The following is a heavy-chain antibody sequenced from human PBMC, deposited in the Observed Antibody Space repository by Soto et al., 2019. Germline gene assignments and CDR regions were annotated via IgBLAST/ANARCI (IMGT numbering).Heavy chain of an antibody. CDR1: GFTFSSYS. CDR2: NSNSSRYI. J-gene: IGHJ6*02. Sequence: EVQLVESGGGLVKPGGSLRLSCAASGFTFSSYSMNWVRQAPGKGLEWVSSNSNSSRYIYYADSVKGRFTISRYNAKNTLYLTMNSLRAEDTAVYYCARVRYCTNGVCYTSDYYGMDVWGQGTTVTVSS. CDR3: ARVRYCTNGVCYTSDYYGMDV. D-gene: IGHD2-8*01. V-gene: IGHV3-21*01.